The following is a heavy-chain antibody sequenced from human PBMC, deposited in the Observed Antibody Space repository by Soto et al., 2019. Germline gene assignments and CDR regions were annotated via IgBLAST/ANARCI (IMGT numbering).Heavy chain of an antibody. D-gene: IGHD3-10*01. V-gene: IGHV1-69*01. CDR2: IIPIFGTA. J-gene: IGHJ6*02. Sequence: SVTGSSTASGSTFSSQAIILARKDTGQGLEWMGGIIPIFGTANYAQKFQGRVTITADESTSTAYMELSSLRSEDTAVYYCARGQLFAMVRGVDYYYGMDGWGRQSTVTV. CDR3: ARGQLFAMVRGVDYYYGMDG. CDR1: GSTFSSQA.